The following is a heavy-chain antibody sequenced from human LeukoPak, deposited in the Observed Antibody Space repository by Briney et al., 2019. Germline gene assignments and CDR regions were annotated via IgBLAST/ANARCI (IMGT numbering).Heavy chain of an antibody. CDR3: ARGNRDSSGFYFYYGMDV. V-gene: IGHV3-9*01. J-gene: IGHJ6*02. CDR2: ISWDSRNI. Sequence: GGSLRFSCAASGFTFDDYAMFWVRQAPGKGLEWVSGISWDSRNIGYAASVKGRFTTSRDNGKNSLYLQMNSLRPDDTALYYCARGNRDSSGFYFYYGMDVWGPGSTVTVSS. CDR1: GFTFDDYA. D-gene: IGHD6-19*01.